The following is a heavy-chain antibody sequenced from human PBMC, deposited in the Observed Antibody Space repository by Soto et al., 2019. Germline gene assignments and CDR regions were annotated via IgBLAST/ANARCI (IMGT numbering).Heavy chain of an antibody. CDR2: IKSKTDGGTT. D-gene: IGHD3-3*01. CDR3: TPLTYYDFWSGYYSYFDY. Sequence: EVQLVESGGGLVKPGGSLRLSCAASGFTFSNAWMNWVRQAPGKGLEWVGRIKSKTDGGTTDYAAPVKGRFIISRDDSKNTLYLQMNSLKTEDTAVYYCTPLTYYDFWSGYYSYFDYWGQGTLVTVSS. J-gene: IGHJ4*02. V-gene: IGHV3-15*07. CDR1: GFTFSNAW.